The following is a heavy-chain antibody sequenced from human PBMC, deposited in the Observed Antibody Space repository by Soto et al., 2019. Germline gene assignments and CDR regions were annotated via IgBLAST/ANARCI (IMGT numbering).Heavy chain of an antibody. Sequence: ASVKVSCKASGGTFSSYAISWVRQAPGQGLEWMGGIIPIFGTANYAQKFQGRVTITADESTSTAYMELSSLRSEDTAVYYCASVGGSLVNRHRHWFDPWGQGTLVTVSS. CDR2: IIPIFGTA. J-gene: IGHJ5*02. CDR3: ASVGGSLVNRHRHWFDP. CDR1: GGTFSSYA. V-gene: IGHV1-69*13. D-gene: IGHD3-9*01.